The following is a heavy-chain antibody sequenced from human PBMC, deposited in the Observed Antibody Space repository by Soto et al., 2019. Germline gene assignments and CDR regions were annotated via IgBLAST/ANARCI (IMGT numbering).Heavy chain of an antibody. CDR2: IIPIFGTA. CDR3: ARGREVGYSSSWPLDY. Sequence: SVKVSCKASGGTFSSYAISWVRQAPGQGLEWMGGIIPIFGTANYAQKFQGRVTITADESTSTAYMELSSLRSEDTAVYYCARGREVGYSSSWPLDYWGQGTLVTVSS. D-gene: IGHD6-13*01. J-gene: IGHJ4*02. CDR1: GGTFSSYA. V-gene: IGHV1-69*13.